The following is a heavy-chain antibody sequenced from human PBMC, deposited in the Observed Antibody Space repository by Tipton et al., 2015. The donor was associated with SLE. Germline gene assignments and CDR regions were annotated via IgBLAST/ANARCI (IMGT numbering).Heavy chain of an antibody. D-gene: IGHD5-24*01. CDR2: IYPGDSNT. CDR3: ARRARWDGYTFDQ. J-gene: IGHJ4*02. Sequence: VQLVQSGAEVKKPGESLNISCKGSGYSFIDHWIVWVRQMPGKGLEWMGIIYPGDSNTRYSSSFQRHVTMSADRSISTAYLQWSNLEASDTAIYYCARRARWDGYTFDQWGQGTLVTVSS. V-gene: IGHV5-51*03. CDR1: GYSFIDHW.